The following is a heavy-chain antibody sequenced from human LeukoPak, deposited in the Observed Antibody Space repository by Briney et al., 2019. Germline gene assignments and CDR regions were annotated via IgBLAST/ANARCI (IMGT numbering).Heavy chain of an antibody. J-gene: IGHJ4*02. Sequence: GGSLRLFCAASGFTFSSYGMHWVRQAPGKGLEWVTFLWYDGSNKYYADSVKGRFTISRDNSKNTLYLQMNTLRAEDTAVYYCARDLGYFDYWGQGTLVTVSS. CDR2: LWYDGSNK. CDR1: GFTFSSYG. V-gene: IGHV3-33*01. CDR3: ARDLGYFDY.